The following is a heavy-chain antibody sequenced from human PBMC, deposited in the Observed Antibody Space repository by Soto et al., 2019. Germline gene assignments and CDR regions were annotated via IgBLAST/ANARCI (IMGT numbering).Heavy chain of an antibody. Sequence: SATLSLTCTVSGGSISSGGYYWSWIRQHPGKGLEWIGYIYYSGSTYYNPSLKSRVTISVDTSKNQFSLKLSSVTAADTAVYYCARGAFAQDAFDIWGQGTMVTVSS. CDR3: ARGAFAQDAFDI. CDR1: GGSISSGGYY. J-gene: IGHJ3*02. CDR2: IYYSGST. V-gene: IGHV4-31*03. D-gene: IGHD3-10*01.